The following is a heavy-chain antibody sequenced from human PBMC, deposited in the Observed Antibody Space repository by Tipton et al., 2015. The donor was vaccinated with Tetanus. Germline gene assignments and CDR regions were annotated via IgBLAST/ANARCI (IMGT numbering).Heavy chain of an antibody. D-gene: IGHD2-2*01. V-gene: IGHV4-39*01. J-gene: IGHJ4*02. CDR2: VFHSGTT. CDR3: AGSRTSAFDC. CDR1: GVSISSNSYY. Sequence: TLSLTCTVSGVSISSNSYYWGWIRQPPGKGLEWIGTVFHSGTTYYNPSLKSRVTISVDTSKNQFSLKLTSVTAADTAVYYCAGSRTSAFDCWGQGTLVTVSS.